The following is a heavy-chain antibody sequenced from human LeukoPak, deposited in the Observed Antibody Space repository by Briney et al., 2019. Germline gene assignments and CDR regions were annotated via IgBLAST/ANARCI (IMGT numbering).Heavy chain of an antibody. J-gene: IGHJ4*02. CDR1: GYGFILYG. D-gene: IGHD4-11*01. Sequence: ASVKVSCKTPGYGFILYGISWVRQAPGQGPEWMGWISTSTGDTKYTRKFQGRVTLTTDTSTSTAYMELSSLRSDDTAVYYCARDDNYGIFVNVDYWGQGALVTVSS. V-gene: IGHV1-18*01. CDR3: ARDDNYGIFVNVDY. CDR2: ISTSTGDT.